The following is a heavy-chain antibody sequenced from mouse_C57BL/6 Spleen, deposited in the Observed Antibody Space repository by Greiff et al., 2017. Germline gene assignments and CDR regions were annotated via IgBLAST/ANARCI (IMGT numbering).Heavy chain of an antibody. CDR2: IYPGDGDT. CDR1: GYAFSSSW. D-gene: IGHD3-2*02. Sequence: VQLKESGPELVKPGASVKISCKASGYAFSSSWMNWVKQRPGKGLEWIGRIYPGDGDTNYNGKFKGKATLTADKSSSTAYMQLSSLTSEDSAVYFCARWDSSGYFDYWGQGTTLTVSS. V-gene: IGHV1-82*01. CDR3: ARWDSSGYFDY. J-gene: IGHJ2*01.